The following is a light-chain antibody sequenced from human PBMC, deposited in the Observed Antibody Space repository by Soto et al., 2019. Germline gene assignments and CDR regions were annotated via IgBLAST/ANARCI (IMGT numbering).Light chain of an antibody. V-gene: IGKV3-20*01. J-gene: IGKJ2*01. Sequence: PGERATLSCRASQRVSSSYLAWYQQKPGQAPRLLIYGASSRATGIPDRFSGSGSGTDFTLTISRLEPADFAVYYCQQYGSSPYAFGQGTKLEIK. CDR2: GAS. CDR1: QRVSSSY. CDR3: QQYGSSPYA.